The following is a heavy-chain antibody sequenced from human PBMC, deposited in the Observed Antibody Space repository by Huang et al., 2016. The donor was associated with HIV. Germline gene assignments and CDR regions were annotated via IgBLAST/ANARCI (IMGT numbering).Heavy chain of an antibody. J-gene: IGHJ4*02. D-gene: IGHD6-19*01. CDR1: GFTFDDYT. V-gene: IGHV3-43*01. CDR3: TKDIYPFGGSGWSFDY. Sequence: EVKLVESGGVVVQPGWSLRLSCAASGFTFDDYTMHWVRQAPVEGLEWVSLISWDGGSTYYADSVKGRFTISRDNSKNSLYLQMNSLRTEDTALYYCTKDIYPFGGSGWSFDYWGQGTLVTVSS. CDR2: ISWDGGST.